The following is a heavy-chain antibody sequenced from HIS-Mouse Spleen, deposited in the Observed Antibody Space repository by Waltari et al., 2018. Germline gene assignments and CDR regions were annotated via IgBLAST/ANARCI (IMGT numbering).Heavy chain of an antibody. J-gene: IGHJ6*02. V-gene: IGHV1-2*02. D-gene: IGHD1-20*01. Sequence: QVQLVQSGAEVKKPGASVTVSCKASGYTLPGSSMPWVRQAPGQGREWMGWINPNSGGTNYAQKFQGRVTMTRDTSISTAYMELSRLRSDDTAVYYCARDGGITGSYYYYGMDVWGQGTTVTVSS. CDR1: GYTLPGSS. CDR2: INPNSGGT. CDR3: ARDGGITGSYYYYGMDV.